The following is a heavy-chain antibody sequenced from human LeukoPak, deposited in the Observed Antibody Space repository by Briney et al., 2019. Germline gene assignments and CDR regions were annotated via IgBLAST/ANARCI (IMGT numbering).Heavy chain of an antibody. CDR2: ISWNSGTI. CDR3: AKRSAAGTVGYFDY. Sequence: GGSLRLSCAASGFTFDDYAMRWVRQAPGKGLEWVSGISWNSGTIYYADSVKGRFTISRDDAKNSLYLQMHSLRAEDTALYYCAKRSAAGTVGYFDYWGQGTLVTVSS. D-gene: IGHD6-13*01. V-gene: IGHV3-9*01. CDR1: GFTFDDYA. J-gene: IGHJ4*02.